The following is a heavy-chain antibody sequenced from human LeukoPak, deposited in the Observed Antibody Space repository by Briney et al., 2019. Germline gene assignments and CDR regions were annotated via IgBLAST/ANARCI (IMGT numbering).Heavy chain of an antibody. CDR2: ISSSSYI. D-gene: IGHD6-13*01. CDR1: GFTFSSYS. J-gene: IGHJ4*02. Sequence: GGSLRLSCAASGFTFSSYSMNWVRQAPGKGLEWVSSISSSSYIYYVDSVKGRFTISRDNAKNSLYLQMNSLRAEDTAVYYCASLGSGIAAAGTFIADWGQGTLVTVSS. CDR3: ASLGSGIAAAGTFIAD. V-gene: IGHV3-21*01.